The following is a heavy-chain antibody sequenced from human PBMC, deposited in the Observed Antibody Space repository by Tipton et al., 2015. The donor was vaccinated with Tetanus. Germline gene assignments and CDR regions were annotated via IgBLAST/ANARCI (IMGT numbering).Heavy chain of an antibody. J-gene: IGHJ4*02. CDR1: GLTFSNYW. V-gene: IGHV4-59*01. CDR3: ARGYNGYDILTAYPHYFDS. Sequence: LRLSCEVSGLTFSNYWMSWVRQAPGKGLEWIGYIYYSGSTNYNSSLKSRVTISVDTSKNQFSLRLSSVTAADTAVYYCARGYNGYDILTAYPHYFDSWGQGTLVTVSS. CDR2: IYYSGST. D-gene: IGHD3-9*01.